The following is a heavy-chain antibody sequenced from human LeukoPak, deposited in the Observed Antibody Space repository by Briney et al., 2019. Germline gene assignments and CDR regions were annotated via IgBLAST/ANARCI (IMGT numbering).Heavy chain of an antibody. CDR1: GFTVSNNY. Sequence: PGGSLRLSCAASGFTVSNNYMNWVRQAPGKGLEWVSVIYSGGSAYYDDSVKGGLTISRDNCKNMLFLQLNSLRAGDTAVYYCARGCAWTDSFDPWGQGNLGTVSS. D-gene: IGHD3/OR15-3a*01. CDR3: ARGCAWTDSFDP. V-gene: IGHV3-53*01. CDR2: IYSGGSA. J-gene: IGHJ5*02.